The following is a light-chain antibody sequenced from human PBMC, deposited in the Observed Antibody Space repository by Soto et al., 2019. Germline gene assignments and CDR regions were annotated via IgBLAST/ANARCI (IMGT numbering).Light chain of an antibody. CDR2: GAS. CDR3: QLYGGSDIT. V-gene: IGKV3-20*01. J-gene: IGKJ4*01. CDR1: QSVSRNF. Sequence: EIVLTQSPGTLSFSPGERATLSCRASQSVSRNFIAWYQQKPGQAPRLLIYGASTRATGSPDRFSGSGSGTDFTLTINRPEPEDFAVYHCQLYGGSDITFGGGTKVEIK.